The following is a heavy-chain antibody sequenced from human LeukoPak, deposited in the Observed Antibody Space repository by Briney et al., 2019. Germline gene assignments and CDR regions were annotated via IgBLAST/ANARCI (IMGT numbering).Heavy chain of an antibody. CDR3: ARVISGGCSSTSCYSTVNDAFDI. D-gene: IGHD2-2*01. J-gene: IGHJ3*02. CDR1: GGTFSSYA. CDR2: IIPIFGTA. V-gene: IGHV1-69*13. Sequence: ASVKVSCKASGGTFSSYAISWVRQAPGQGLEWMGGIIPIFGTANYAQKFQGRVTITADESTSTAYMELSSLRSEDTAVYYCARVISGGCSSTSCYSTVNDAFDIWGQGTMVIVSP.